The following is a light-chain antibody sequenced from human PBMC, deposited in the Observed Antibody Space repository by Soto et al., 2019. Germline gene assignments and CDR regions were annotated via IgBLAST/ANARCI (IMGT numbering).Light chain of an antibody. J-gene: IGLJ1*01. CDR1: SSDVGGYNY. V-gene: IGLV2-14*01. CDR2: DVS. CDR3: SSYTSSSTLV. Sequence: QSALTQPASVSGSPGQSITISCTGTSSDVGGYNYVSWYQQHPGKAPKLMIYDVSNRPSGVSNRFSGSKSGNTASLTISGLQAEDEADYYCSSYTSSSTLVFGTGPTVTVL.